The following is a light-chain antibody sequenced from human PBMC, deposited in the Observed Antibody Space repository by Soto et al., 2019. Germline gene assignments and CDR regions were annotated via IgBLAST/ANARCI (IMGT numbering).Light chain of an antibody. CDR2: EVN. J-gene: IGLJ2*01. CDR3: CSFAGGATFV. V-gene: IGLV2-23*02. CDR1: SNDVGGYDL. Sequence: QSVLTQPASVSGSPGRSITISCTGTSNDVGGYDLVSWYQHNPGKAPKLMIYEVNKRPSGVSDRFSGSKSGNTASLTISTHQPEDEAAYSCCSFAGGATFVFGGGTKLTVL.